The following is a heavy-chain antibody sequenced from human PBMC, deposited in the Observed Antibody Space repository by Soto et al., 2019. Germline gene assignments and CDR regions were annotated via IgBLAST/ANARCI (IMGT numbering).Heavy chain of an antibody. CDR2: ISAYNGNT. J-gene: IGHJ2*01. CDR1: GYTFTSYG. V-gene: IGHV1-18*01. D-gene: IGHD6-19*01. Sequence: QVQLVQSGAEVKKPGASVKVSCKASGYTFTSYGISWVRQAPGQGLEWMGWISAYNGNTNYAQKLQGRVTMTTDTSTSTAYMELRGLRSDDTAVYYCARRPEYISGWWDWYFDLWGRGTLVTVSS. CDR3: ARRPEYISGWWDWYFDL.